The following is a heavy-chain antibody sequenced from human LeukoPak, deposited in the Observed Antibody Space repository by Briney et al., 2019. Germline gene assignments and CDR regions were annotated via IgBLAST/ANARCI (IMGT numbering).Heavy chain of an antibody. V-gene: IGHV3-30*02. D-gene: IGHD6-13*01. CDR1: GFTFSSYG. CDR2: IRYDGSNK. J-gene: IGHJ4*02. Sequence: GGSLRLSCAASGFTFSSYGMHWVRQAPGKGPEWVAFIRYDGSNKYYADSVKGRFTISRDNSKNTLYLQMNSLRAEDTAVYYCAKEAGGIAAFFDYWGQGTLVTVSS. CDR3: AKEAGGIAAFFDY.